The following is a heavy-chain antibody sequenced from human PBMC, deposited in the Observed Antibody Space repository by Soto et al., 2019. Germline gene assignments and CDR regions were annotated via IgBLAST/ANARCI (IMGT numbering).Heavy chain of an antibody. D-gene: IGHD3-22*01. CDR1: GFTFGSYE. J-gene: IGHJ4*02. V-gene: IGHV3-48*03. CDR2: ISSRGSTI. CDR3: ARAVVGYDSSGYPWPPYFDY. Sequence: GGSLRLSSAASGFTFGSYEVRWGRQATGKGLEWFSYISSRGSTIYYADSVKGRFTISRDNAKNSLYLQMNRLRAEDTAVYYCARAVVGYDSSGYPWPPYFDYWGQGTLVAVSS.